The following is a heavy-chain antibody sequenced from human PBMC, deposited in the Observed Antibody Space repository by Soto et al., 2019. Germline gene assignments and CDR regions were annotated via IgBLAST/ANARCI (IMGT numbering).Heavy chain of an antibody. CDR3: ARGTGGRYYYGMDV. J-gene: IGHJ6*02. Sequence: TSETLSLTCAVSGGSISSGGYSWSWIRQPPGKGLEWIGYIYHSGSTYYNPSLKSRVTISVDRSKNQFSLKLSSVTAADTAVYYCARGTGGRYYYGMDVWGQGTTVTVSS. CDR2: IYHSGST. V-gene: IGHV4-30-2*01. CDR1: GGSISSGGYS. D-gene: IGHD2-15*01.